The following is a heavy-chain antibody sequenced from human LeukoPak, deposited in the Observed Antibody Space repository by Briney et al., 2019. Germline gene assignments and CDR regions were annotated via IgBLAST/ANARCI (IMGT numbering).Heavy chain of an antibody. CDR3: HRRGFCCRDCYYVDF. D-gene: IGHD2-21*02. Sequence: SETLSLTCTVPGGSIRISSYYWGWIRQPPGKGLEWIGSIYYSGSTYYNPSLKSRVTISVDTSKNQFSLKRSSVTPADTAVYYGHRRGFCCRDCYYVDFWGEGILVTVSS. CDR1: GGSIRISSYY. V-gene: IGHV4-39*01. CDR2: IYYSGST. J-gene: IGHJ4*02.